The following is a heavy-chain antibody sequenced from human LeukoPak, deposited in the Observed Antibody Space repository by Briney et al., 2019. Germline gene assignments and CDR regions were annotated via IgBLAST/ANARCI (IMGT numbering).Heavy chain of an antibody. V-gene: IGHV4-34*01. CDR1: GGFFRGYY. D-gene: IGHD2-2*01. Sequence: SETLSLTCAVYGGFFRGYYWSWIRQPPGKGLEWIGEINHSGSTNYNPSLKSRVTISVDTSKNQFSLKLSSVTAADTAVYYCASRTSSRYYYYYYMDVWGKGTTVTVSS. CDR2: INHSGST. CDR3: ASRTSSRYYYYYYMDV. J-gene: IGHJ6*03.